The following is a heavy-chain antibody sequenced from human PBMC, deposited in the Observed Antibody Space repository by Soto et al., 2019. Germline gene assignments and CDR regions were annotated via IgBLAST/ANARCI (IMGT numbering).Heavy chain of an antibody. J-gene: IGHJ6*02. CDR3: AIVFGFGGMDV. V-gene: IGHV4-31*01. D-gene: IGHD3-3*01. CDR1: GGSISSGGYY. Sequence: QVQLQESGPGLVKPSQTLSLTCTVSGGSISSGGYYWSWIRQHPGKGLEWIGYIYYSGSTYYNPSLKSPVTISLDTSKHRSSLNLSSVTAADTAVYYCAIVFGFGGMDVWGQGTPVTVSS. CDR2: IYYSGST.